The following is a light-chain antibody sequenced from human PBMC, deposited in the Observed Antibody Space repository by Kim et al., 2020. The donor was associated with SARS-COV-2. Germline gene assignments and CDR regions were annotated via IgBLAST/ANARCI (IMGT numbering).Light chain of an antibody. J-gene: IGKJ2*01. CDR1: QSIISS. Sequence: PGERATLSCRASQSIISSLAWYQQKPGQAPRLLIYGASIRATGIPPRFRGSGSGREFTLTISSLQSEDFAVYYCQQYNKWPPMYTFGQGTKLEI. CDR2: GAS. CDR3: QQYNKWPPMYT. V-gene: IGKV3-15*01.